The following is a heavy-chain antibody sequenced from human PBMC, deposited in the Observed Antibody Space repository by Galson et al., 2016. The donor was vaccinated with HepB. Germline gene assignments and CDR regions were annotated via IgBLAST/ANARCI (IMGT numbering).Heavy chain of an antibody. CDR3: ARDPATADYYYYGMDV. CDR1: TFTFSDYS. CDR2: ISAGGGNI. Sequence: SLRLSCATSTFTFSDYSMSWIRQAPGKGLEWVSYISAGGGNIFYADSVKGRFTISRDNARKSLHLQMNSLRVEDTALYYCARDPATADYYYYGMDVWGQGTPVTVSS. J-gene: IGHJ6*02. D-gene: IGHD5-18*01. V-gene: IGHV3-11*04.